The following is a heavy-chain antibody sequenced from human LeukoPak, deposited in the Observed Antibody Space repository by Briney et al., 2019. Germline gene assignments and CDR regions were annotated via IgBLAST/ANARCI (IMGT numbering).Heavy chain of an antibody. CDR1: GGSISSGGYS. CDR2: IYYSGST. CDR3: ARAFSNCSGGSCYVMDGIDY. J-gene: IGHJ4*02. V-gene: IGHV4-30-4*07. Sequence: NPSETLSLTCAVSGGSISSGGYSWSWIRQPPGKGLEWIGYIYYSGSTYYNPSLKSRVTISVDTPKNQFSLKLSSVTAADTAVYYCARAFSNCSGGSCYVMDGIDYWGQGTLVTVSS. D-gene: IGHD2-15*01.